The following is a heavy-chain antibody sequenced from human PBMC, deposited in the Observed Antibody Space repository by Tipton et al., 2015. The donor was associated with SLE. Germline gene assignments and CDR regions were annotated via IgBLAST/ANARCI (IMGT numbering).Heavy chain of an antibody. J-gene: IGHJ4*02. V-gene: IGHV4-34*01. CDR2: INHRGGT. Sequence: GLVKPSETLSLTCAVFGGSFSGNYWIWIRQTPGKGLEWIGEINHRGGTNLNPSLESRVSVSKDTSKNQFSLKLTSVTAADMAVYYCARHCQLYSFVYWGQGTLVTVSS. D-gene: IGHD5-24*01. CDR3: ARHCQLYSFVY. CDR1: GGSFSGNY.